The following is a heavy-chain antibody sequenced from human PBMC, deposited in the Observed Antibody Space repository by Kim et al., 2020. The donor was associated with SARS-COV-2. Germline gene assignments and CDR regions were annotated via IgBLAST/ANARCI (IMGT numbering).Heavy chain of an antibody. CDR1: GDSLNSEAYY. CDR2: LFGGST. CDR3: ARHGKGDWYSPYFDS. J-gene: IGHJ5*01. V-gene: IGHV4-39*01. D-gene: IGHD2-21*01. Sequence: SETLSLTCTVSGDSLNSEAYYWGWLRQPPGKGREWLGSLFGGSTYYNPSLRSRLTISEDALRNQFSLRLSSVSAADTAVYFCARHGKGDWYSPYFDSWG.